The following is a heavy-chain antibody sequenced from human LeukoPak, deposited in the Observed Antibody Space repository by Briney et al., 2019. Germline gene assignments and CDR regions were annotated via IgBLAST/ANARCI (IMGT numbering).Heavy chain of an antibody. CDR3: ARGQRRHIDMAPSFDY. Sequence: GGSLRLSCVTSGFTFTDYEMNWVRQAPGKGLEWVAVISYDGGYKYYADSVKGRFTISRDNSKNTLSLQMNSLRAEDTSVYYCARGQRRHIDMAPSFDYWGQGTLVTVSS. J-gene: IGHJ4*02. CDR1: GFTFTDYE. D-gene: IGHD5-24*01. CDR2: ISYDGGYK. V-gene: IGHV3-30*04.